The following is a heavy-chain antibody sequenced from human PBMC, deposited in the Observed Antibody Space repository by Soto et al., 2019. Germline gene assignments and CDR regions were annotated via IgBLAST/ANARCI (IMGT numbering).Heavy chain of an antibody. V-gene: IGHV3-48*03. Sequence: GALRLSRAASGFSFRSHDMNWVRQAPGKGLEWVSYISSSSSTIYYADSVKGRFTISRDNAKNSLYLQMNSLRAEDTAVYYCTSIPYCGGDCYPLLDYWGQGTLVTVSS. D-gene: IGHD2-21*02. J-gene: IGHJ4*02. CDR3: TSIPYCGGDCYPLLDY. CDR1: GFSFRSHD. CDR2: ISSSSSTI.